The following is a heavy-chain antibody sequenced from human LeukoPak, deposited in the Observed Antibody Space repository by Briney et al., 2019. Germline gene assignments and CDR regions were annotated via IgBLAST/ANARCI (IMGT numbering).Heavy chain of an antibody. CDR3: ARNSGANVYTYSFQY. Sequence: GGSLRLSCVASGLTFDDYGMSWVRQAPGKGLEWVSGINWNGGTTTYADSVKGRFTTPRDNAKNSLYLQMNSLRVEDTAFYYCARNSGANVYTYSFQYWGRGTLVTVSS. J-gene: IGHJ4*02. CDR1: GLTFDDYG. D-gene: IGHD1-26*01. CDR2: INWNGGTT. V-gene: IGHV3-20*04.